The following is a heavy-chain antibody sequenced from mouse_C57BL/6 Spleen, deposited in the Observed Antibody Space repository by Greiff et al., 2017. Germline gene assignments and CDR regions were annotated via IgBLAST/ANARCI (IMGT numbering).Heavy chain of an antibody. CDR1: GYSFTSYY. D-gene: IGHD2-10*01. CDR2: IYPGSGNT. J-gene: IGHJ2*01. CDR3: ARKEVLLLYFDY. Sequence: QVQLQQSGPELVKPGASVKISCKASGYSFTSYYIHWVKQRPGQGLEWIGWIYPGSGNTKYNEKFKGKATLAADTASSTAYMQLSSLTSEDSAVYYCARKEVLLLYFDYWGQGTTLTVSS. V-gene: IGHV1-66*01.